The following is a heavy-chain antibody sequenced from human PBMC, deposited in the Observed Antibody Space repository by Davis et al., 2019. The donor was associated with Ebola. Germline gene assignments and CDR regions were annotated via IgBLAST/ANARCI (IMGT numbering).Heavy chain of an antibody. V-gene: IGHV3-23*01. J-gene: IGHJ4*02. D-gene: IGHD3-9*01. Sequence: GESLKISCAASGFTFSSYAMSWVRQAPGKGLEWISAIRGSGGTTYYADSVRGRFTISRDNSKNTLYLQMNSLRVEDTAVYYCVKAEYIDYNRCFDYWGQGTLVTVSS. CDR2: IRGSGGTT. CDR3: VKAEYIDYNRCFDY. CDR1: GFTFSSYA.